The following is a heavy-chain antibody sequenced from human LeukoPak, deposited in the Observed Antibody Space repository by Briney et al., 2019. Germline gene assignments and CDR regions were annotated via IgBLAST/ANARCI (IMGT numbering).Heavy chain of an antibody. V-gene: IGHV3-23*01. J-gene: IGHJ6*02. Sequence: GGSLRLSCAASGFTFNGYAMSWVRQAPGKGLEWVSAISGSGSSTYYADSVEGRFTISRDSSKNTLYLQMSSLRAEDTAVYYCAKGRASMSRHYYYGMDVWGQGTTVTVSS. CDR2: ISGSGSST. CDR1: GFTFNGYA. CDR3: AKGRASMSRHYYYGMDV.